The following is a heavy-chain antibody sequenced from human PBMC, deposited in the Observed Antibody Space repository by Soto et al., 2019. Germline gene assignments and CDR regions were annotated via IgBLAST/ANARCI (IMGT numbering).Heavy chain of an antibody. CDR2: ISAYNGNT. D-gene: IGHD6-6*01. CDR3: ARDGQGSSTETYDP. CDR1: GYTFISYG. V-gene: IGHV1-18*01. J-gene: IGHJ5*02. Sequence: ASVKVSCKASGYTFISYGVSWVRQAAGQGIEWMGWISAYNGNTNYAQKFQGRVTMTTDTSTSTAYMELRSLRSDDTAVYYCARDGQGSSTETYDPWGQGTLVTVSS.